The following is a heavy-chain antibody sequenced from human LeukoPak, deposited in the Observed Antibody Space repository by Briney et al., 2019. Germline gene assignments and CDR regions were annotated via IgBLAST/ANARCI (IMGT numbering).Heavy chain of an antibody. J-gene: IGHJ3*02. Sequence: ASVKVSCKASGYTFTSYAIHWVRQAPGQRLEWMGWINAGNGNTKYSQEFQGRVTITRDTSASTAYMDLSSLRSEDMAVYYCATSSGTSLDVNDAFDIWGQGTMVTVSS. CDR1: GYTFTSYA. CDR3: ATSSGTSLDVNDAFDI. D-gene: IGHD1-26*01. CDR2: INAGNGNT. V-gene: IGHV1-3*03.